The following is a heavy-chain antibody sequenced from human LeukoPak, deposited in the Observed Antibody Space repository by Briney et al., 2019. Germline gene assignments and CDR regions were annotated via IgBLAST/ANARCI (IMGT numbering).Heavy chain of an antibody. J-gene: IGHJ6*03. Sequence: SETLSLTCTVSGGSISSYYWSWIRQPPGKGLEWIVYIYYSGSTNYNPSLKSRVTISVDTSKNQFSLKLTSVTAADTAVYYCARTTEGGYTYGYFYYYYMDVWGKGTTVTISS. V-gene: IGHV4-59*01. CDR2: IYYSGST. CDR3: ARTTEGGYTYGYFYYYYMDV. D-gene: IGHD5-18*01. CDR1: GGSISSYY.